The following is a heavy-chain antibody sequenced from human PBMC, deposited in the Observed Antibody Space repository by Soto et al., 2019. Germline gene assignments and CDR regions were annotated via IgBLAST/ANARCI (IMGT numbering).Heavy chain of an antibody. Sequence: SLTCTVSGGSISSGGYYWSWIRQHPGKGLEWIGYIYYSGSTYYNPSLKSRVTISVDTSKNQFSLKLSSVTAADTAVYYCARGGGDGYLLIPNNWYDPWGQGTLVTVSS. CDR3: ARGGGDGYLLIPNNWYDP. J-gene: IGHJ5*02. D-gene: IGHD3-16*01. CDR2: IYYSGST. CDR1: GGSISSGGYY. V-gene: IGHV4-31*03.